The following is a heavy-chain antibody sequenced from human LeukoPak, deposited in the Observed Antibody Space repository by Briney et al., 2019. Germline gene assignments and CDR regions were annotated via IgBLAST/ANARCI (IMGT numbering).Heavy chain of an antibody. Sequence: SETLSLTCTVSGSSINGHYWSWIRQPPGKGLEWIGYIYYSGSTNYNPSLKSRVTISVDTSKNQFSLKLSSVTAADTAVYYCARHRVDYYDSSGYFSALFDYWGQGTLVTVSS. V-gene: IGHV4-59*11. CDR2: IYYSGST. CDR3: ARHRVDYYDSSGYFSALFDY. J-gene: IGHJ4*02. CDR1: GSSINGHY. D-gene: IGHD3-22*01.